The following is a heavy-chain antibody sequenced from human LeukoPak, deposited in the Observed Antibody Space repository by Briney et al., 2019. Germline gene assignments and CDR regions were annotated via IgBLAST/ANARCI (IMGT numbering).Heavy chain of an antibody. Sequence: SETLSLTCAVYGGSFSGYYWSWIRQPPGKGLEWIGEINHSGSTNYNPSLKSRVTISVDTSKNQFSLKLSTVTAADTAVYYCARVLYPPSYGYYYYYMDVWGKGTTVTVSS. V-gene: IGHV4-34*01. J-gene: IGHJ6*03. CDR2: INHSGST. CDR3: ARVLYPPSYGYYYYYMDV. D-gene: IGHD3-16*02. CDR1: GGSFSGYY.